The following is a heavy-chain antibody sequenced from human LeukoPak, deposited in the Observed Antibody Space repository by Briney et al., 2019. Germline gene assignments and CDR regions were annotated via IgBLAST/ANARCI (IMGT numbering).Heavy chain of an antibody. CDR3: TTSDPDYDILTGYHDY. V-gene: IGHV3-30*04. CDR2: ISFDGSNK. J-gene: IGHJ4*02. D-gene: IGHD3-9*01. Sequence: GGSLRLSCAASGFTFSNYAVHWVRQAPGKGLEWVAVISFDGSNKYYADSVKGRFTISRDNSRNTLYLQMNSLRADDTAVYYCTTSDPDYDILTGYHDYWGQGTLVTVSS. CDR1: GFTFSNYA.